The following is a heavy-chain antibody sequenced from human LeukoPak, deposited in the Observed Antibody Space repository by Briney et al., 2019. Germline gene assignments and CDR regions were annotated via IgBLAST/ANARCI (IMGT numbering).Heavy chain of an antibody. CDR2: ISYDGSNK. D-gene: IGHD3-16*01. CDR3: AKDLGTFDYMDV. Sequence: GGSLRLSCAASGFTFSSYAMHWVRQAPGKGLEWVAVISYDGSNKYYADSVKGRFTISRDNSKNTLYLQMNSLRAEDTAVYYCAKDLGTFDYMDVWGKGTTVTVSS. CDR1: GFTFSSYA. V-gene: IGHV3-30-3*01. J-gene: IGHJ6*03.